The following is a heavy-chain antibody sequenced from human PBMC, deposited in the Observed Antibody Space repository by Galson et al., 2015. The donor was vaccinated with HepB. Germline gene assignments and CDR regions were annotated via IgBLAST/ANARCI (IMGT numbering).Heavy chain of an antibody. CDR2: ISAYNGNT. CDR3: ARDQPRGYCSGGSCSTHAFDI. J-gene: IGHJ3*02. CDR1: GYTFTNYG. V-gene: IGHV1-18*01. Sequence: SVKVSCKASGYTFTNYGISWVRQTPGQGLEWMGWISAYNGNTKYAQNLQGRVTMTTDTSTNTAYMELRSLRSDDTAVYYCARDQPRGYCSGGSCSTHAFDIWGQGTMVTVSS. D-gene: IGHD2-15*01.